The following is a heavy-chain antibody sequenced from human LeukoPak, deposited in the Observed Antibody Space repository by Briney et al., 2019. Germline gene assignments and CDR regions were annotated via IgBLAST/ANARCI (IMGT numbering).Heavy chain of an antibody. CDR1: GYTFTSNY. J-gene: IGHJ4*02. V-gene: IGHV1-46*01. CDR2: IYPRDGST. CDR3: ARDKEGFDY. Sequence: ASVKVSCKASGYTFTSNYIHWVRQAPGQGLEWMGMIYPRDGSTSYAQKFQGRVTVTRDTSTSTVHMELSGLRSGDTAVYYCARDKEGFDYGGQGTLVTVSS.